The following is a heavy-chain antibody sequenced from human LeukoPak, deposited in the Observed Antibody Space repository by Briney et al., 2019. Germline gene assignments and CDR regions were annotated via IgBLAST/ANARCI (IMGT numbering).Heavy chain of an antibody. Sequence: ASVKVSCKASGYPFTSYYIHWVRQAPGQGLEWMGRINPNSGDTDYAQRFQGRVTMTRDTSINTAYMEVRRLTSDDTADYYCARSAEHCANGVCFTKYYMDVWGTGTTVTVSS. J-gene: IGHJ6*03. D-gene: IGHD2-8*01. CDR1: GYPFTSYY. V-gene: IGHV1-2*02. CDR2: INPNSGDT. CDR3: ARSAEHCANGVCFTKYYMDV.